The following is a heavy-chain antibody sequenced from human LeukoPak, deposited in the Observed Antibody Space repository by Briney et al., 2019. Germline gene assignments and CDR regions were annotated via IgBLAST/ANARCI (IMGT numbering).Heavy chain of an antibody. Sequence: GASVKVSCKASGYTFTYYAMNWVRQAPGQGLEWMGWINTNTGNPTYAQGFTGRFVFSLDTSVSTAYLQISSLKAEDTAVYYCARAACGGGDCYHRDFDYWGQGTLVTVSS. CDR3: ARAACGGGDCYHRDFDY. CDR1: GYTFTYYA. CDR2: INTNTGNP. V-gene: IGHV7-4-1*02. D-gene: IGHD2-21*02. J-gene: IGHJ4*02.